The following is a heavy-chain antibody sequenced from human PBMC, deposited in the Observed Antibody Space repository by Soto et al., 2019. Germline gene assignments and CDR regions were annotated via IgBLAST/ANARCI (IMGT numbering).Heavy chain of an antibody. CDR1: GYSFTSYW. CDR2: IYPGDSDT. Sequence: GESLKISCKGSGYSFTSYWIGWVRQMPGKGLEWMGIIYPGDSDTRYSPSFQGQVTISADKSISTAYLQWSSLKASHTAMYYCARGRSTVVVSSRPHYGLDVWDQGTTVTVSS. CDR3: ARGRSTVVVSSRPHYGLDV. D-gene: IGHD2-8*02. V-gene: IGHV5-51*01. J-gene: IGHJ6*02.